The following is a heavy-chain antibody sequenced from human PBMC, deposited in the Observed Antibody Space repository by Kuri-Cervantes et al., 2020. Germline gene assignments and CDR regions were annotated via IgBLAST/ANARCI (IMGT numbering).Heavy chain of an antibody. J-gene: IGHJ3*02. CDR3: AKDIVQGGYTGAVFDI. D-gene: IGHD5-12*01. Sequence: SLKISCAASGFTFDSYAMNWVRQAPGKGLEWVSGISWNSGNIGYADSVKGRFTISRDNAKNSLYLEMNSLRAEDTALYYCAKDIVQGGYTGAVFDIWGQGTMVTVSS. V-gene: IGHV3-9*01. CDR1: GFTFDSYA. CDR2: ISWNSGNI.